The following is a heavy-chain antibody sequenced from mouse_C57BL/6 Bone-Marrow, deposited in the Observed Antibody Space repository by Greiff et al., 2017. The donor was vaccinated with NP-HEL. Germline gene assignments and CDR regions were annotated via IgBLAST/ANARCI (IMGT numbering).Heavy chain of an antibody. CDR3: TKDYYGSSSMDY. CDR2: IYPGNSDT. Sequence: VQLQQSGTVLARPGASVKMSCKTSGYTFTSYWMHWVKQRPGQGLEWIGAIYPGNSDTSYNQKFKGKANLTAVTSASTAYMELSSLTNEDSAVYYCTKDYYGSSSMDYWGQGTSVTVSS. J-gene: IGHJ4*01. D-gene: IGHD1-1*01. V-gene: IGHV1-5*01. CDR1: GYTFTSYW.